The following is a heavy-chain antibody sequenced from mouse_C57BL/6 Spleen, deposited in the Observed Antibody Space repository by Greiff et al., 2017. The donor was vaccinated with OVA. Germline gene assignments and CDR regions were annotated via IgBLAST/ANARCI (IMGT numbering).Heavy chain of an antibody. CDR2: ISYDGSH. D-gene: IGHD1-1*01. CDR3: AAKGIYYYGSSYDYFDY. CDR1: GYSITSGYY. V-gene: IGHV3-6*01. Sequence: VQLQQSGPGLVKPSQSLSLTCSVTGYSITSGYYWNWIRQFPGNKLEWMGYISYDGSHNYNPSLKNRISITRDTSKNQFFLKLNAVTTEDTATYYCAAKGIYYYGSSYDYFDYWGQGTTLTVSS. J-gene: IGHJ2*01.